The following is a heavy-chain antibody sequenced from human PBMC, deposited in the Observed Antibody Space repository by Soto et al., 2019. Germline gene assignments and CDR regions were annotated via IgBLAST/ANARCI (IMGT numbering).Heavy chain of an antibody. Sequence: GGSLRLSCAASGFTFSTYSMNWVRQAPGKGLEWVSYISSSSSTIFYTDSVKGRFTISRDNAKNSLYLQMNSLRAEDTAVYYCARDTGGAAYSSGWYGYWGQGTLVTVSS. CDR3: ARDTGGAAYSSGWYGY. J-gene: IGHJ4*02. V-gene: IGHV3-48*01. CDR1: GFTFSTYS. D-gene: IGHD6-19*01. CDR2: ISSSSSTI.